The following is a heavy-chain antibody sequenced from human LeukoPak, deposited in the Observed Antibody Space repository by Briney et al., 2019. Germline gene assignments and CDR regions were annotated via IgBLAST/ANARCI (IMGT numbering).Heavy chain of an antibody. V-gene: IGHV1-46*01. J-gene: IGHJ4*02. Sequence: GASVNVSCKASGYTFTSYYMHWVRQAPGQGLEWLGIINPSGGSTSYAQKFQGRVTMTRDTPTSTVYMELSSLRSEDTAVYYCARCSRDSSGWYSFFDYWGQGTLVTVSS. CDR2: INPSGGST. CDR3: ARCSRDSSGWYSFFDY. D-gene: IGHD6-19*01. CDR1: GYTFTSYY.